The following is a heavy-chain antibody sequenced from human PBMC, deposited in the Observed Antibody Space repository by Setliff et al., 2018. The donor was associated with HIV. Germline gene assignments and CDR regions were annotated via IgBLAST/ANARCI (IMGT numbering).Heavy chain of an antibody. CDR3: ARNFGLSPSGKYYYYYGMEI. D-gene: IGHD3-10*01. CDR1: GYTFTGHY. CDR2: VNPNSGDA. V-gene: IGHV1-2*02. J-gene: IGHJ6*02. Sequence: ASVKVSCKASGYTFTGHYLHWVRQAPGQGLEWLGWVNPNSGDAIYAQNFQGRVTMTRDTSINAAYMELRGLRSDDTAVYYCARNFGLSPSGKYYYYYGMEIWGQGTTVTVSS.